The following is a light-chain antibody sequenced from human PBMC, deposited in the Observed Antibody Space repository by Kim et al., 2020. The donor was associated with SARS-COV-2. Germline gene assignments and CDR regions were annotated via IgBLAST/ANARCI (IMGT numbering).Light chain of an antibody. J-gene: IGLJ3*02. Sequence: QSVLTQSASVSGSPGQSITISCTGTSSDIGSYNYVSWYQQHPGKAPQLMIYAVTERPSGVSSRFSGSKSGNTASLTISGLQAEDEADYYCISFTTVTTWVFGGGTQLTVL. CDR2: AVT. V-gene: IGLV2-14*03. CDR1: SSDIGSYNY. CDR3: ISFTTVTTWV.